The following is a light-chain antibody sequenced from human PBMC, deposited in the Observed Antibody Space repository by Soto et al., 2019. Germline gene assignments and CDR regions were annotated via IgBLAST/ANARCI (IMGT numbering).Light chain of an antibody. Sequence: QSALTQPPSVSGAPGQRVTISCTGSSSNIGAGYDVHWYQQLPGTAPKLLIYGINNRPSGVPDRFSGSKSGTSAFLAITGLQAEDEADYYCQSYDSSLSGWVFGGGTKLTVL. CDR1: SSNIGAGYD. V-gene: IGLV1-40*01. J-gene: IGLJ3*02. CDR3: QSYDSSLSGWV. CDR2: GIN.